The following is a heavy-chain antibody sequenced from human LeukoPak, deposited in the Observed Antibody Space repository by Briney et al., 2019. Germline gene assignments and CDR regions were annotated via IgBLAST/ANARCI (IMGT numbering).Heavy chain of an antibody. CDR3: ARDDFWSGYRVFDI. CDR2: IYTSGST. CDR1: GGSISSYY. Sequence: PSETLSLTCTVSGGSISSYYWNWIRQSAGKGLEWIGRIYTSGSTNYNPSLKSRVAMSVDTSKNQFSLKVSSVTAADTAVYYCARDDFWSGYRVFDIWGQGTRVTVSS. J-gene: IGHJ3*02. V-gene: IGHV4-4*07. D-gene: IGHD3-3*01.